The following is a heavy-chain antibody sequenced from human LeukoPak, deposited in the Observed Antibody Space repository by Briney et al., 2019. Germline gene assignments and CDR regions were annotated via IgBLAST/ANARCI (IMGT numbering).Heavy chain of an antibody. CDR2: IYYSGRT. D-gene: IGHD1-1*01. Sequence: SETLSLTCTVAGGSISSHYWSWIRQPPGKGLVGIGYIYYSGRTNYNPSLKSRVTISVDTSKNQFTLKLSSVTAADTAVYYCARSQTSNCNEYHYYYYMDVWGKGTTVTVSS. V-gene: IGHV4-59*11. J-gene: IGHJ6*03. CDR3: ARSQTSNCNEYHYYYYMDV. CDR1: GGSISSHY.